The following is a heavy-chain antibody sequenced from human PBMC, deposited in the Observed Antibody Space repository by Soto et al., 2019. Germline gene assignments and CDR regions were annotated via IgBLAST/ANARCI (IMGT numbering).Heavy chain of an antibody. J-gene: IGHJ4*02. V-gene: IGHV4-59*01. CDR2: ISYSGST. CDR3: ARGVRF. D-gene: IGHD3-3*01. Sequence: SETLSLTCTVAGDSNSSYYWSWIRQYPGKGLEWIGYISYSGSTTYNPSLKSRVTISLHTSNNQFSLTLDSVTAADTAVYYCARGVRFWGQGTPVTVSS. CDR1: GDSNSSYY.